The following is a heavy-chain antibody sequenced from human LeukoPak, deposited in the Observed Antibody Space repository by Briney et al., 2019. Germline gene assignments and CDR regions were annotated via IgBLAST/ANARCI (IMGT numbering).Heavy chain of an antibody. CDR3: ARVFFYNDANSIDL. J-gene: IGHJ2*01. D-gene: IGHD1-1*01. V-gene: IGHV4-61*02. Sequence: SETLSLICTVSGGSIISGSYYWTWIRQPAGNGLEWIGRVFPSGSTNYNPSLMSRVTVSVDTSKNQFSLKLSSVTAADTAVYYCARVFFYNDANSIDLWGRGTLVTVSS. CDR2: VFPSGST. CDR1: GGSIISGSYY.